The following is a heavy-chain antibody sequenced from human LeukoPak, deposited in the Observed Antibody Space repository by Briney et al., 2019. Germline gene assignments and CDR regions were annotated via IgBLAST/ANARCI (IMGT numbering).Heavy chain of an antibody. CDR2: INHSGST. D-gene: IGHD6-6*01. Sequence: KPSETLSLTCAVYGGSFSGYYWSWIRQPPGKGLEWIGEINHSGSTNYNPSLKSRVTISVDTSKNQFSLKLSSVTAADTAVHYCARAKRWYSSSDYWGQGTLVTVSS. J-gene: IGHJ4*02. CDR1: GGSFSGYY. V-gene: IGHV4-34*01. CDR3: ARAKRWYSSSDY.